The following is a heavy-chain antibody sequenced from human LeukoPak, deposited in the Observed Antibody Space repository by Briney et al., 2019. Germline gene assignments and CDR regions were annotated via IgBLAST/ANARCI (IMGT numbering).Heavy chain of an antibody. D-gene: IGHD1-1*01. Sequence: SETLSLTCTVSGGSISSYYWSWIRQPPGKGLEWVGYIYYSGSTNYNPSLKSRVTISVDTSKNQFSLKLSSVTAADTAVYYCARLSRVQMELLPDAFDVWGQGTMVTVSS. V-gene: IGHV4-59*08. CDR3: ARLSRVQMELLPDAFDV. CDR2: IYYSGST. J-gene: IGHJ3*01. CDR1: GGSISSYY.